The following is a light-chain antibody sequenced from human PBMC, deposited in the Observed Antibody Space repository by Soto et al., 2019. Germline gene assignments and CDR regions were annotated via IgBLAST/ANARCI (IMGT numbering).Light chain of an antibody. CDR3: LHYNNWPYT. J-gene: IGKJ2*01. CDR1: QFIDSH. V-gene: IGKV3-15*01. Sequence: EIVMTQSPGTLSVSPGERATLSCRASQFIDSHLAWYQQKPGQAPRLLIYGASTRATGFPARFSGSGSGTEFTLTISSLQSEDFAVYYCLHYNNWPYTFG. CDR2: GAS.